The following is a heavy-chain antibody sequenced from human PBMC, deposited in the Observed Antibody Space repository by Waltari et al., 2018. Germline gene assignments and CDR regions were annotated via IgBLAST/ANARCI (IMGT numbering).Heavy chain of an antibody. CDR1: GGSISSGGYY. D-gene: IGHD1-7*01. Sequence: QVQLQQSGPGLVKPSQTLSLPCTVSGGSISSGGYYWSWIRQHPGKGLEWIGYIYYSGSTYYNPSLKSRVTISVDTSKNQFSLKLSSVTAADTAVYYCARGGNWNYEDTWFDPWGQGTLVTVSS. V-gene: IGHV4-31*03. CDR2: IYYSGST. CDR3: ARGGNWNYEDTWFDP. J-gene: IGHJ5*02.